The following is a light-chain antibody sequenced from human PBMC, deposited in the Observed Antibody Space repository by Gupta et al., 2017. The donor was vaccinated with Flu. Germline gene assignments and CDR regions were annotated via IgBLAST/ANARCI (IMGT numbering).Light chain of an antibody. V-gene: IGLV1-44*01. CDR3: ESWDDSRNGRGV. CDR1: GSAIGGNT. CDR2: KNN. J-gene: IGLJ3*02. Sequence: SVLSQPASASGPPGPRGTIFCFGSGSAIGGNTVNWYHPLPEAAPKLLIYKNNKRPSGGPDRLSGSKSGTSAALAIMVLQAEEEADYYGESWDDSRNGRGVFGAGTKLTV.